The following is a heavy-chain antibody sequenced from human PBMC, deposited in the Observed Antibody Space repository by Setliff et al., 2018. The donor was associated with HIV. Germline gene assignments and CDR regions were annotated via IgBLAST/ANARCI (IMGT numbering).Heavy chain of an antibody. CDR2: IKQDGSEK. D-gene: IGHD5-12*01. Sequence: PGGSLRLSCAASGFTFSSYWMSWVRQAPGKGLEWVANIKQDGSEKYHVDSVKGRFTISRDNAKNSLYLQMNSLRAEDTAVYYCARVVGYSGYDFGYMDVWGKGTTVTVSS. J-gene: IGHJ6*03. CDR3: ARVVGYSGYDFGYMDV. CDR1: GFTFSSYW. V-gene: IGHV3-7*01.